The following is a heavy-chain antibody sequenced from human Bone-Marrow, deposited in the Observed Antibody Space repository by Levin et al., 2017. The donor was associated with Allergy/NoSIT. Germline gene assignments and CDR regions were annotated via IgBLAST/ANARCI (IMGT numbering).Heavy chain of an antibody. Sequence: LSLTCAASGFTFSSYDMHWVRQATGKGLEWVSAIGTAGDTYYPGSVKGRFTISRENAKNSLYLQMNSLRAGDTAVYYCARAYGYSYGSYYYGMDVWGQGTTVTVSS. CDR3: ARAYGYSYGSYYYGMDV. J-gene: IGHJ6*02. D-gene: IGHD5-18*01. V-gene: IGHV3-13*01. CDR2: IGTAGDT. CDR1: GFTFSSYD.